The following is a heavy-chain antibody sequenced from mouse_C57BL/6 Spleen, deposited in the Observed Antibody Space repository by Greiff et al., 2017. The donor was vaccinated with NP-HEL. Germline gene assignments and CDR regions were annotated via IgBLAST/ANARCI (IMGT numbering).Heavy chain of an antibody. V-gene: IGHV1-18*01. Sequence: VQLKESGPELVKPGASVKIPCKASGYTFTDYNMDWVKQSHGKSLEWIGDINPNNGGTIYNQKFKGKATLTVDKSSSTAYMELRSLTSEDTAVYYCAREGLYYYAMDYWGQGTSVTVSS. CDR1: GYTFTDYN. CDR2: INPNNGGT. CDR3: AREGLYYYAMDY. J-gene: IGHJ4*01. D-gene: IGHD3-1*01.